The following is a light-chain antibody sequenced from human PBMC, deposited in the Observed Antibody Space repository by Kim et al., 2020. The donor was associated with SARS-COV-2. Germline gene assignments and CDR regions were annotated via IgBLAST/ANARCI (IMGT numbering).Light chain of an antibody. CDR3: QQRSNWPPLT. CDR2: DAS. J-gene: IGKJ4*01. Sequence: SPGERATLSCRTSQRVSSYLAWYQQKPGQAPRLLIYDASNGATGIPARFSGSGSGTDFTLTISSLEPEDFAVYYCQQRSNWPPLTFGGGTKVDIK. CDR1: QRVSSY. V-gene: IGKV3-11*01.